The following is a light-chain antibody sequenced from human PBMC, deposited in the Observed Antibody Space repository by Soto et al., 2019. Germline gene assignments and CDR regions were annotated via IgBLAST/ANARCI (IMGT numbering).Light chain of an antibody. CDR1: QDIGSS. V-gene: IGKV1-16*01. CDR2: AAS. CDR3: QQYNSYPRT. Sequence: DIQMTQSPSSLSVSVGDRVTITCRASQDIGSSLGWFQQKPGKAHKSLIYAASTLQVGVPSRFSGSGSGTDFILTISSLQPEDFGTYYCQQYNSYPRTFGQGTKVEIK. J-gene: IGKJ1*01.